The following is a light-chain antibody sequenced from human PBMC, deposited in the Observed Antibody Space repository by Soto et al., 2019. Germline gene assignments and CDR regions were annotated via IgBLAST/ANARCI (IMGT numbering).Light chain of an antibody. J-gene: IGKJ1*01. Sequence: DIQMSHYPSTLSASVGDRVTITFRASQSISSWLAWYQQKPGKAPKLLIYKASSLESGVPSRFSGSRSGPDFTLTISSLQPEDFATYYCQQSYSSPPTFGQGTKVDIK. V-gene: IGKV1-5*03. CDR1: QSISSW. CDR3: QQSYSSPPT. CDR2: KAS.